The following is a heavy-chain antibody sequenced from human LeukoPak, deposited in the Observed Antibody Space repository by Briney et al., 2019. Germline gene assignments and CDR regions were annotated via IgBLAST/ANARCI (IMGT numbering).Heavy chain of an antibody. CDR2: INQDGSAK. J-gene: IGHJ3*02. V-gene: IGHV3-7*05. D-gene: IGHD3-22*01. Sequence: GGSLRLSCADSGFLFSNSWMAWVRQAPGRGLEWLANINQDGSAKTCVDSVKGRFTISRDNAKNSLYLQMNSLRAEDTAMYYCAKVRGTMIVLRDAFDIWGQGTMVTVSS. CDR1: GFLFSNSW. CDR3: AKVRGTMIVLRDAFDI.